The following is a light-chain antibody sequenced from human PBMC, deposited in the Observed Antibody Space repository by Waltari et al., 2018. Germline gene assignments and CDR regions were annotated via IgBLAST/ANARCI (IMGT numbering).Light chain of an antibody. Sequence: DIQMTQSPSTLSASVGDRVTITCRASQCISSWLAWYKQKPGKVPKLLIYKSSSLESGVPSRFSGSGSGTEFTLTISSLQPDDFATYYCQQYNIYWTFGQGTKVEIK. CDR2: KSS. CDR3: QQYNIYWT. CDR1: QCISSW. V-gene: IGKV1-5*03. J-gene: IGKJ1*01.